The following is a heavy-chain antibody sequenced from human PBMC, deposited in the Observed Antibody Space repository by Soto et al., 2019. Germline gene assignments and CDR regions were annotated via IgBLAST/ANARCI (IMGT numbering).Heavy chain of an antibody. J-gene: IGHJ4*02. D-gene: IGHD2-15*01. V-gene: IGHV3-9*01. CDR3: AKTKGWSSTPSFDY. CDR1: GFTFNDHA. CDR2: ITWNSAST. Sequence: PGGSLRLSCAASGFTFNDHAMHWVRQTPAMGLEWVAGITWNSASTAYADSVEGRFTISRDNSNNSLYLQMNSLRSEDTALYFCAKTKGWSSTPSFDYWGQGTLVTVSS.